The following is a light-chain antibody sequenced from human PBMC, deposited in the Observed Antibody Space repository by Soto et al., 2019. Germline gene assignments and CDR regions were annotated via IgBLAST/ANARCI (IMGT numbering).Light chain of an antibody. V-gene: IGLV2-14*02. CDR2: DDT. J-gene: IGLJ1*01. Sequence: QSALTQPASVSGSPGQSITISCTGTVGLVSWYQQHPGKVPKLVIYDDTKRPSGVSSRFSGSKSGNTASLTVSGLQAEDEADYHCSSYAGTNNYVFGTGTKVTVL. CDR1: VGL. CDR3: SSYAGTNNYV.